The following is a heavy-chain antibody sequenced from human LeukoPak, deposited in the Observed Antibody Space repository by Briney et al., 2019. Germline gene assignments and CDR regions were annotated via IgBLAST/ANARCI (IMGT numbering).Heavy chain of an antibody. J-gene: IGHJ4*02. CDR2: ISADNGNT. CDR3: ARVLLWFGESPAYFDY. D-gene: IGHD3-10*01. Sequence: ASVKVSCKASGYTFTSYGISWVRQAPGQGREWMGWISADNGNTNYAQKLQGRVTMTTDTSTSTAYVELRSLRSDDRAVYYCARVLLWFGESPAYFDYWGQGTLVTVSS. CDR1: GYTFTSYG. V-gene: IGHV1-18*01.